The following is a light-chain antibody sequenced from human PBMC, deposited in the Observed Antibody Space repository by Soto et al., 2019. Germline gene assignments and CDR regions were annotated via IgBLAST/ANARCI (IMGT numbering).Light chain of an antibody. V-gene: IGLV3-25*02. Sequence: SYELTQPPSVSVSPGQTARITCSGDTLSNQYAFWYQQKPVQAPVLVMYKDSETPSGIPERFSGSSSGTTVTLTISGVQAEDEADYYCQSTDSSGTYGVFGTGTKVTVL. CDR3: QSTDSSGTYGV. J-gene: IGLJ1*01. CDR1: TLSNQY. CDR2: KDS.